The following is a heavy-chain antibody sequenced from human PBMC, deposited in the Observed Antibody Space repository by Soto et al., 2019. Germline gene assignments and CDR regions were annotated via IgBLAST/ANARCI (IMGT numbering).Heavy chain of an antibody. D-gene: IGHD2-8*01. CDR1: GDTFTPNS. V-gene: IGHV1-69*06. J-gene: IGHJ4*02. Sequence: QVQLVQSGAEVKKPGSSVKVSCKASGDTFTPNSLNWVRQAPGQGLEWMGGSIPVVGTTKYAQKYQDRVTITGDKSTNTAYMELSSLRSDDTAVYYCARGLLYATTYFDYWGQGTPVTVSS. CDR2: SIPVVGTT. CDR3: ARGLLYATTYFDY.